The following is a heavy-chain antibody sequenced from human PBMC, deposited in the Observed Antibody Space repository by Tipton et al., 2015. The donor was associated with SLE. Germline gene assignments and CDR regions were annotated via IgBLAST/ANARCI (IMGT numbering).Heavy chain of an antibody. D-gene: IGHD6-6*01. V-gene: IGHV3-21*01. Sequence: SLRLSCAASGFTFSSYSMNWVRQAPGKGLEWVSSISSSSSYIYYADSVKGRFTISRDNAKNSLYLQMNSLRAEDTAVYYCVKDRAYSSSHFDYWGQGTLVTVSS. CDR1: GFTFSSYS. J-gene: IGHJ4*02. CDR3: VKDRAYSSSHFDY. CDR2: ISSSSSYI.